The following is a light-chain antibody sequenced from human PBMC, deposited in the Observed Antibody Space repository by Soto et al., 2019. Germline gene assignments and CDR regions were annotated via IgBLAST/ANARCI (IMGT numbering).Light chain of an antibody. CDR1: QSVGSN. CDR3: QHYNNWPRYT. V-gene: IGKV3-15*01. CDR2: GAS. J-gene: IGKJ2*01. Sequence: EIVVTQSPATLSLSPGERATLSCRASQSVGSNLAWYQQKPGQAPRLLIYGASTRASGIPARFSAFVSGTEFTLIISSLQSEDFAVYYCQHYNNWPRYTFGQGTKLEIK.